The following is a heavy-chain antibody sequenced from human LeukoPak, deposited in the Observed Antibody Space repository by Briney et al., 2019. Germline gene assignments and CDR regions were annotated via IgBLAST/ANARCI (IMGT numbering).Heavy chain of an antibody. V-gene: IGHV4-39*01. CDR3: ARRSGEGDYFFDY. Sequence: SETLSLTCTVSGGSITSSGYSWGWIRQPPGKGLEWIGTIYYRGNTNYNPSLKSLFTISVDTSKNQFYLNVSSVTAADTAVYYCARRSGEGDYFFDYWGQGTLVTVSS. CDR2: IYYRGNT. J-gene: IGHJ4*02. D-gene: IGHD2-21*01. CDR1: GGSITSSGYS.